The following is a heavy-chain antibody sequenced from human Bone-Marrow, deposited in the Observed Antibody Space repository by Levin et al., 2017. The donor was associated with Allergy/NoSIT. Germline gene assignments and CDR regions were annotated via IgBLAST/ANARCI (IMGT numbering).Heavy chain of an antibody. D-gene: IGHD2-2*01. CDR2: INSGGSAT. V-gene: IGHV3-74*01. Sequence: PWASVKVSCAVSGFTFSTYWMHWVRQAPGKGLVWVSRINSGGSATDYADSVKGRFTISRDNARNTLYLQMNSLSAEDTAVYYCAKGGCSATSCLDYWGQGTLVTVSS. CDR1: GFTFSTYW. J-gene: IGHJ4*02. CDR3: AKGGCSATSCLDY.